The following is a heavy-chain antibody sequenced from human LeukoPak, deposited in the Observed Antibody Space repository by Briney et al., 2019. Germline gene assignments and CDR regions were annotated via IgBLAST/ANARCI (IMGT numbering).Heavy chain of an antibody. CDR2: INHSGST. CDR1: GGSFSGYY. D-gene: IGHD2-2*01. V-gene: IGHV4-34*01. Sequence: PSETLSLTCAVYGGSFSGYYWSWIRQPPGKGLEWIGEINHSGSTNYNPFLKSRVTISVDTSKNQFSLKLSSVTAADTAVYYCARLKKLGYCSSTSCRPYGMDVWGKGTTVTVSS. CDR3: ARLKKLGYCSSTSCRPYGMDV. J-gene: IGHJ6*04.